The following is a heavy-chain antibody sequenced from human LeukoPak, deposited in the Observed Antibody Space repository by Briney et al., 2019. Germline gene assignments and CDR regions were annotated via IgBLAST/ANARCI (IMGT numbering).Heavy chain of an antibody. J-gene: IGHJ5*02. V-gene: IGHV4-34*01. CDR1: GGSFSGYY. Sequence: SETLSLTCAVYGGSFSGYYWSWIRQPPGKGLEWIGEINHSGSTNYNPSLKSRVTISVDTSKNQFSLKLSSVTAADTAVYYCAGGRYYCSSTSCPNWFDPWGQGTLVTVSS. D-gene: IGHD2-2*01. CDR2: INHSGST. CDR3: AGGRYYCSSTSCPNWFDP.